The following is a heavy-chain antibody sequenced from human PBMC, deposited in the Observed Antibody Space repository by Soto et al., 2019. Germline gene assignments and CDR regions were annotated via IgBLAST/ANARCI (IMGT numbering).Heavy chain of an antibody. CDR2: ISYDGSNK. Sequence: PGGSLRLSCAASGFTFSSYAMHWVRQAPGKGLEWVAVISYDGSNKYYADSAKGRFTISRDNSKNTLYLQMNSLRAEDTAVYYCARGPVYSGSYYSYWGQGTLVTVSS. D-gene: IGHD1-26*01. V-gene: IGHV3-30-3*01. CDR3: ARGPVYSGSYYSY. J-gene: IGHJ4*02. CDR1: GFTFSSYA.